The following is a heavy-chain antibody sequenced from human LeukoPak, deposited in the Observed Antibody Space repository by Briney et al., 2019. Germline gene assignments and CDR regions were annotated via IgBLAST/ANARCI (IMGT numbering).Heavy chain of an antibody. CDR2: VYYTGNT. D-gene: IGHD3-3*02. CDR1: GDSINTTLYY. V-gene: IGHV4-39*01. Sequence: SETLSLTCTVSGDSINTTLYYWGWIRQPPGKGLEWIGSVYYTGNTYYKSSLRTRVTISVDTSKNQFSLKLSSVTAADTAVYYCARHAIFGVVTPSYFDNWGQGTLVTVS. J-gene: IGHJ4*02. CDR3: ARHAIFGVVTPSYFDN.